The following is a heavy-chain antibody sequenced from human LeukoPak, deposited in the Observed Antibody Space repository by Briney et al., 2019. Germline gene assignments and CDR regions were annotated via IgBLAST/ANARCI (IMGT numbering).Heavy chain of an antibody. J-gene: IGHJ6*02. D-gene: IGHD3-22*01. CDR2: INWNGGST. Sequence: PGGSLRLSCAASGFTFDDYGMSWVRQAPGKGLEWVSGINWNGGSTGYADSVKGRFTISRDNAKNSLYLQMNSLRAEDMALYHCARTDPYYDSSGYDSYYYYGMDVWGQGTTVTVSS. CDR3: ARTDPYYDSSGYDSYYYYGMDV. V-gene: IGHV3-20*01. CDR1: GFTFDDYG.